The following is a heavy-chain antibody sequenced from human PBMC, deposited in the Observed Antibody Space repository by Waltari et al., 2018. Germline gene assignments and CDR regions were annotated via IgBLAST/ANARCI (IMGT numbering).Heavy chain of an antibody. CDR2: IYHSGST. CDR3: ASRFRELMW. J-gene: IGHJ4*02. D-gene: IGHD3-10*01. CDR1: GYSISSGYY. Sequence: QVQLQESGPGLVKPSETLSLTCAVSGYSISSGYYWGWIRQPPGKGLEWIGSIYHSGSTYYNPSLKSRVTISVDTSKNQFSLKLSSVTAADTAVYYCASRFRELMWWGQGTLVTVSS. V-gene: IGHV4-38-2*01.